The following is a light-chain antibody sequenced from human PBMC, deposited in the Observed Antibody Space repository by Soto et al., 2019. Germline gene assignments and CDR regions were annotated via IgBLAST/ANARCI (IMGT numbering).Light chain of an antibody. CDR2: EVT. CDR1: SIDVGSYNL. V-gene: IGLV2-23*02. J-gene: IGLJ1*01. Sequence: QSALTQPASVSASPGQSITISFTGPSIDVGSYNLVSWFQHHPGKAPKLLIYEVTKRPSGVSDRFSGSKSGNTASLTISGLQAEDEADYYCCSYAGRSTLVFGSGTKLTVL. CDR3: CSYAGRSTLV.